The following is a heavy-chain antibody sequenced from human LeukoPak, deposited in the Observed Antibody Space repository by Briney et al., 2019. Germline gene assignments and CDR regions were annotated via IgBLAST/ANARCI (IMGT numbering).Heavy chain of an antibody. CDR1: GGPLSNSIYY. J-gene: IGHJ6*01. V-gene: IGHV4-39*01. Sequence: PSEALSLLCTGSGGPLSNSIYYWGSPRQPPRTGLEWVGSIWYSGSPFYNPPLKTRLTICLDTSQNQFSLMLSSVTAADTAVYYCARFITGVVPAAIPAAFDYYYYGMHVWGQGTTVTVSP. D-gene: IGHD2-2*01. CDR3: ARFITGVVPAAIPAAFDYYYYGMHV. CDR2: IWYSGSP.